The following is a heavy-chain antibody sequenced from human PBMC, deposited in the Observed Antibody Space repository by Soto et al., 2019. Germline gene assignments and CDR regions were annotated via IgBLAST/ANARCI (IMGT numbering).Heavy chain of an antibody. J-gene: IGHJ4*02. CDR1: GFNFSSYA. CDR3: ARGLRALFDY. CDR2: ISGSGGSA. D-gene: IGHD3-16*01. Sequence: EVQLLESVGGLVQPGGSLRLSCAASGFNFSSYAMSWVRQAPGKGLEWVSAISGSGGSAYYADSVKGRFTISRDNSKNTLYLQMNSLRAEDTAVYYCARGLRALFDYWGQGTLVTVSS. V-gene: IGHV3-23*01.